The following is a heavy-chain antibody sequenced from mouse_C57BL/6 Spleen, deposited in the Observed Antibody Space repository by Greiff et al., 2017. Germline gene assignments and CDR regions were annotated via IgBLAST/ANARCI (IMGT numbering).Heavy chain of an antibody. Sequence: VQLQQPGAELVKPGASVKLSCKASGYTFTSYWMHWVKQRPGQGLEWIGMIHPNSGSTNYNEKFKSKATLTVDKSSSTAYMQLSSLTSEDSAVYYCARRRGIYYYGSGYFDVWGTGTTVTVSS. D-gene: IGHD1-1*01. V-gene: IGHV1-64*01. CDR1: GYTFTSYW. J-gene: IGHJ1*03. CDR3: ARRRGIYYYGSGYFDV. CDR2: IHPNSGST.